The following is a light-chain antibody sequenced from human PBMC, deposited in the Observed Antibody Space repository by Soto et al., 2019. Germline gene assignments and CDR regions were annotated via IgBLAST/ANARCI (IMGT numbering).Light chain of an antibody. J-gene: IGKJ2*01. CDR2: GAS. CDR1: QSVSSSY. CDR3: QQYSSSPYT. V-gene: IGKV3-20*01. Sequence: EIVLTQSPGTLSLSPGERATLSCRASQSVSSSYLAWYQQKPGPAPRLLIYGASSRATGIPDRFSGSGSGTDFTLTISRLEPEDFALYYCQQYSSSPYTFGHGTQLEIK.